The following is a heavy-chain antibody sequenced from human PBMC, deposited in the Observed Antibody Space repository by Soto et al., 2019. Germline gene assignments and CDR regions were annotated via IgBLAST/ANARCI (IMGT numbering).Heavy chain of an antibody. Sequence: PGESLKISCKGSGYRFTTYWIAWVSQMPGKGMEWVGTIYPGDSDTRYSPSFEGHVTISVDKSISTAFLQWNSLKASDNAIYYCARHSTSAPKDYWGQGTLVTVSS. V-gene: IGHV5-51*01. CDR3: ARHSTSAPKDY. D-gene: IGHD3-10*01. CDR1: GYRFTTYW. CDR2: IYPGDSDT. J-gene: IGHJ4*01.